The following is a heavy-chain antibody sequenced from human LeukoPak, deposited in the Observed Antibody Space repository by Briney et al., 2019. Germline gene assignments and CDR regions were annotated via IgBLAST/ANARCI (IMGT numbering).Heavy chain of an antibody. Sequence: SQTLSLTCAVYGGSFSGYYWSWICQPPGKGLEWSGEINHSGSTNYNPSLKSRVTISVDTSKNQFSLKLSSVTAADTAVYYCARGIAAAGREGFDYWGQGTLVTVSS. V-gene: IGHV4-34*01. D-gene: IGHD6-13*01. CDR2: INHSGST. J-gene: IGHJ4*02. CDR3: ARGIAAAGREGFDY. CDR1: GGSFSGYY.